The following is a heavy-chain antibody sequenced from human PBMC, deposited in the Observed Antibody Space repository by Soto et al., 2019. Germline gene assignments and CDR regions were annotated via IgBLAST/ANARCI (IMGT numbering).Heavy chain of an antibody. CDR3: TTDPEYSSGWYVGY. V-gene: IGHV3-15*01. CDR1: GFTFSNAW. J-gene: IGHJ4*02. Sequence: PGGSLRLSCAASGFTFSNAWMSWVRQAPGKGLEWVGRIKSKTDGGTTDYAAPVKGRFTISRDDSKNTLYLQMNSLKTEDTAVYYCTTDPEYSSGWYVGYWGQGTLVTVSS. D-gene: IGHD6-19*01. CDR2: IKSKTDGGTT.